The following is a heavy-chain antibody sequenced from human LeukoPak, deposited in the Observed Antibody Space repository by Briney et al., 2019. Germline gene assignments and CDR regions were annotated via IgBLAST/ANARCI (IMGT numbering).Heavy chain of an antibody. J-gene: IGHJ3*02. V-gene: IGHV4-59*01. D-gene: IGHD3-22*01. CDR1: GGSISSYY. Sequence: KTSETLSLTCTVSGGSISSYYWSWIRQPPGKGLEWIGYIYYSGSTNYNPSLKSRVTISVDTSKNQFSLKLSSVTAADTAVYYCARYYDSSGYYLHDAFDIWGQGTMVTVSS. CDR2: IYYSGST. CDR3: ARYYDSSGYYLHDAFDI.